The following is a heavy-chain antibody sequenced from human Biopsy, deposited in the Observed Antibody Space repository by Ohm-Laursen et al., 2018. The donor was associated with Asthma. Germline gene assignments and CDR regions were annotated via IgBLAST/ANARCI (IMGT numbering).Heavy chain of an antibody. V-gene: IGHV1-69*01. CDR3: ARKAGSCISRTCYSLDF. D-gene: IGHD2-2*01. Sequence: SSVKVSCKSLGGTFNTYVIGWVRQAPGQGIEWMGGINSVFGTTTYPQKFQDRVTITADDSTSTVYMELSSLRSEDTAVYYCARKAGSCISRTCYSLDFWGQGTLVTASS. CDR2: INSVFGTT. J-gene: IGHJ4*02. CDR1: GGTFNTYV.